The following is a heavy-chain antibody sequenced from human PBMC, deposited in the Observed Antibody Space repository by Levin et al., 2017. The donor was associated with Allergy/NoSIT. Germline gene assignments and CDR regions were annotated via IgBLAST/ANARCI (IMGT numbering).Heavy chain of an antibody. D-gene: IGHD6-13*01. V-gene: IGHV4-38-2*01. J-gene: IGHJ4*02. CDR1: NHSISRSDS. CDR2: VTHIGNT. CDR3: ARSLIAPEKFFDS. Sequence: SQTLSLTCAVSNHSISRSDSWAWIRQPPGKGLEWIATVTHIGNTYYNPSLKTRLTIFLDTSRSQFSLSLRSATAADTAVYYCARSLIAPEKFFDSWGQGTLVTVSS.